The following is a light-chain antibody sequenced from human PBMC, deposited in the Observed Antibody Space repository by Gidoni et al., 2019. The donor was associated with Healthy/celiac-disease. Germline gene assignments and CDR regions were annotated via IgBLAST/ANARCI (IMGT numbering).Light chain of an antibody. Sequence: DIQITQSPSTLSASVGDRVTITCRASQSISSWLAWYQQKPGKAPKLLIYKASSLESGVTSRFSGRGSGTEFTLTISSLQPDDFATYYCQQYNSYPWTFGQGTKVEIK. J-gene: IGKJ1*01. CDR3: QQYNSYPWT. CDR1: QSISSW. CDR2: KAS. V-gene: IGKV1-5*03.